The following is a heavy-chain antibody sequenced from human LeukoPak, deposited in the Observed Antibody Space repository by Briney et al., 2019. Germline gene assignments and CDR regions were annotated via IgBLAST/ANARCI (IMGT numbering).Heavy chain of an antibody. J-gene: IGHJ5*02. CDR2: IYSGGNT. CDR1: GFTVSSNY. Sequence: GGPLRLSCAASGFTVSSNYMSWVRQAPGKELEWVSVIYSGGNTYYADSVKGRFTISRDNSKNTLYLQMNSLRAEDTAVYYCARKVILTMIDTFFDPWGQGTLVTVSS. CDR3: ARKVILTMIDTFFDP. D-gene: IGHD3-22*01. V-gene: IGHV3-66*01.